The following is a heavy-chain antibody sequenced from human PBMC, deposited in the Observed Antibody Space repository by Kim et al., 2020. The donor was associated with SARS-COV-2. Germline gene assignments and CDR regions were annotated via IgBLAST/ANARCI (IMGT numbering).Heavy chain of an antibody. Sequence: GGSLRLSCAASGFTVSSNYMSWVRQAPGKGLEWVSVIYSGGSTYYADSVKGRFTISRDNSKNTLYLQMNSLRAEDTAVYYCARAPLAVATTLPYYYYGMDVWGQGTTVTVSS. V-gene: IGHV3-53*01. CDR3: ARAPLAVATTLPYYYYGMDV. D-gene: IGHD5-12*01. CDR1: GFTVSSNY. J-gene: IGHJ6*02. CDR2: IYSGGST.